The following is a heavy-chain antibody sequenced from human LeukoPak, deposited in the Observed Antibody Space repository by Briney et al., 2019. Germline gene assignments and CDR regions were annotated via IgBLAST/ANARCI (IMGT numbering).Heavy chain of an antibody. J-gene: IGHJ4*02. CDR1: GGSFSGYY. CDR3: ARCIVGPYYFDY. V-gene: IGHV4-34*01. Sequence: PSETLSLTCAVYGGSFSGYYWSWIRQPPGKGLEWIGEINHSGSTNYNPSLKSRVTISVDTSKNQFSLKLSSVTAADTAVYYCARCIVGPYYFDYWGQGTLVTVSS. CDR2: INHSGST. D-gene: IGHD1-26*01.